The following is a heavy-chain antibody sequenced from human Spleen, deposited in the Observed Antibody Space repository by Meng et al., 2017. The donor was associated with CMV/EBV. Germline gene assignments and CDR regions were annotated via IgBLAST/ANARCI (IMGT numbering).Heavy chain of an antibody. Sequence: SETLSLTCIVSGYSIDSGYYWGWIRQPPGKGLEWIGSVYHSGSTYYNPSLKSRVTISVDTSKDQFSLKLKTVTAADTAVYYCARMSLIVGSIHDAFDMWGQGTMVTVSS. CDR1: GYSIDSGYY. CDR3: ARMSLIVGSIHDAFDM. V-gene: IGHV4-38-2*02. D-gene: IGHD1-26*01. J-gene: IGHJ3*02. CDR2: VYHSGST.